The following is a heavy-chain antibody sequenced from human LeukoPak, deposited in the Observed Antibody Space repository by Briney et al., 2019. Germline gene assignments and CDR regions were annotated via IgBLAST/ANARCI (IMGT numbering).Heavy chain of an antibody. V-gene: IGHV1-2*02. CDR3: ARGGIAVAGLKGDAV. D-gene: IGHD6-19*01. CDR2: INPNSGGT. CDR1: GYTFTGYY. J-gene: IGHJ4*02. Sequence: GASVKVSCKASGYTFTGYYMHWVRQAPGQGLEWMGWINPNSGGTNYAQKFQGRVTMTRNTSISTAYMELSSLRSEDTAVYYCARGGIAVAGLKGDAVWGQGTLVTVSS.